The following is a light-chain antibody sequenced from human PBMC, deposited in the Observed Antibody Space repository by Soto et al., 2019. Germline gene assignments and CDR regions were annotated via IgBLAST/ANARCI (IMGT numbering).Light chain of an antibody. Sequence: DIQMTQSPSSLSASVGDRVTITCRASQSIRNYLNWYQQKPGKAPKLLIDFASSLQSGVPSRFSGRGSGTDFTITISSLQPADFATYYCQQTYTTPLTFGGGTKVEI. CDR1: QSIRNY. J-gene: IGKJ4*01. CDR3: QQTYTTPLT. V-gene: IGKV1-39*01. CDR2: FAS.